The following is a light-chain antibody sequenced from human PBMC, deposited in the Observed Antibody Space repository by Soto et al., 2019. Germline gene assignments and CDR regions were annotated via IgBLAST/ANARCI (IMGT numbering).Light chain of an antibody. J-gene: IGKJ4*01. CDR2: LGS. Sequence: DIVMTQSPLSLPVTPGEPASTSCRSSQSLLHSNGYTYLDWFLQKPGQSPQLLIYLGSNRASGVPDRFSGSGSGTDFTLKISRVEAEDVGVYYCMQSLQSRTFGGGTKVDIK. CDR1: QSLLHSNGYTY. V-gene: IGKV2-28*01. CDR3: MQSLQSRT.